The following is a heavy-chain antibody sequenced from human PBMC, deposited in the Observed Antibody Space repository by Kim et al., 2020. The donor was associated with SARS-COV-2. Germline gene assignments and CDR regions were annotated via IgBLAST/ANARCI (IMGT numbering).Heavy chain of an antibody. J-gene: IGHJ6*02. CDR3: ARGVAARPGTMDV. CDR2: INSDESST. Sequence: GGSLRLSCAASGFTFSTYWMHWVRQAPEKGLVWVSRINSDESSTNYADSVKGRFTISRDNAKNTLYLQMNSLRAEDTAIYYCARGVAARPGTMDVWGPGTTVHGS. V-gene: IGHV3-74*01. D-gene: IGHD6-6*01. CDR1: GFTFSTYW.